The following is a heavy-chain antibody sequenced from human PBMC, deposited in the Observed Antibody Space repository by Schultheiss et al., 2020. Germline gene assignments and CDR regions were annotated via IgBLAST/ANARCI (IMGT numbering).Heavy chain of an antibody. V-gene: IGHV4-34*01. J-gene: IGHJ3*02. CDR1: GGSFSGYY. CDR2: INDSEST. D-gene: IGHD2-15*01. Sequence: SQTLSLTCAVYGGSFSGYYWSWIRQPPGKGLEWIGEINDSESTNYNPCLKSRDTISVDTSKNQFSLKLSSVTAADTAVYYCARVKLGYCSGGSCNAFDIWGQGTMVTVSS. CDR3: ARVKLGYCSGGSCNAFDI.